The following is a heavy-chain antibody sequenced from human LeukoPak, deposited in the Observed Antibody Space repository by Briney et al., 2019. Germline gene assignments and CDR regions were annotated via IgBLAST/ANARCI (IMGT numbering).Heavy chain of an antibody. V-gene: IGHV1-46*01. CDR1: GYTFTSYY. Sequence: ASVSVSCKASGYTFTSYYIHWVRQAPGQGLEWMGIINPGGGSTSYAQKFQDRVTMTRDTSTSTVYMELSSLRSEDTAVYYCAKDLRWDHPGFDPWGQGTLVVLSS. CDR3: AKDLRWDHPGFDP. J-gene: IGHJ5*02. D-gene: IGHD4-23*01. CDR2: INPGGGST.